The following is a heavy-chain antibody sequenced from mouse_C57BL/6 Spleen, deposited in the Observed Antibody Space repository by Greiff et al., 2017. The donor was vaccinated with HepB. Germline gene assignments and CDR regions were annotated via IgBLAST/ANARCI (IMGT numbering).Heavy chain of an antibody. V-gene: IGHV1-50*01. CDR1: GYTFTSYW. CDR3: ARRQLRPYFDY. CDR2: IDPSDSYT. D-gene: IGHD3-2*02. Sequence: QVQLQQPGAELVKPGASVKLSCKASGYTFTSYWMQWVKQSPGQGLEWIGEIDPSDSYTNYNQKFKGKATLTVDTSSSTAYMQLSSLTSEDSAVYYCARRQLRPYFDYWGQGTTLTVSS. J-gene: IGHJ2*01.